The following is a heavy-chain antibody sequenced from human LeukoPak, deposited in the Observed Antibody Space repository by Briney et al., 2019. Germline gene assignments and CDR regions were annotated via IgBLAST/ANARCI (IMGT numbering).Heavy chain of an antibody. D-gene: IGHD2-15*01. V-gene: IGHV4-59*01. CDR2: IYYSGST. CDR3: ARDRSPAHELCSGGSCYSGNWFDP. Sequence: SETLSLTCTVSGGSISSYYWSWIRQPPGKGLEWIGYIYYSGSTNYNPSLKSRVTISVDTSKNQFSLKLSSVTAADTAVYYCARDRSPAHELCSGGSCYSGNWFDPWGQGTLVTVSS. CDR1: GGSISSYY. J-gene: IGHJ5*02.